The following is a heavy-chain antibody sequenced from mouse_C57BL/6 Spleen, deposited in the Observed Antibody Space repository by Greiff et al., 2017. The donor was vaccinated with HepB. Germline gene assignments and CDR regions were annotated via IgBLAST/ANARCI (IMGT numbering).Heavy chain of an antibody. CDR1: GYTFTSYG. J-gene: IGHJ4*01. Sequence: QVQLKESGAELARPGASVKLSCKASGYTFTSYGISWVKQRTGQGLEWIGEIYPRSGNTYYNEKFKGKATLTADKSSSTAYMELRSLTSEDSAVYFCARSVGTGSYYYAMDYWGQGTSVTVSS. CDR2: IYPRSGNT. D-gene: IGHD4-1*01. CDR3: ARSVGTGSYYYAMDY. V-gene: IGHV1-81*01.